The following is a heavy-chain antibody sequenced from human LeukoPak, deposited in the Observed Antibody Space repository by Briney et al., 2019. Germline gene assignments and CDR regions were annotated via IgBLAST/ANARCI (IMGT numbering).Heavy chain of an antibody. V-gene: IGHV3-23*01. CDR2: ITGSGGST. J-gene: IGHJ4*02. CDR3: EKDPSTAAAGPPGGY. Sequence: GGSLRLSCAASGFTVSIYAMSWVRQAPGKGLECVSTITGSGGSTYYADCVKGRFTISRDNSKNTLYLQMNSLRPEDTDVYYCEKDPSTAAAGPPGGYWGQGTLVTVSS. CDR1: GFTVSIYA. D-gene: IGHD6-13*01.